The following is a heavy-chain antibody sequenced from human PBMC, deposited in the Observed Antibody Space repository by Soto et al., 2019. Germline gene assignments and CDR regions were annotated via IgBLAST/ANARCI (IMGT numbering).Heavy chain of an antibody. Sequence: QVQLVQSGAEVKKPGASVKVSCKASGYTFTNYSLNWVRQAPGQGLEWMGWISPYNGNTNYAQMLQGRVTMTTDTSTSTAYMELRSLRSDDTAVYYCARSGSNGYYLDYWGQGTLVTVSS. D-gene: IGHD3-22*01. CDR2: ISPYNGNT. J-gene: IGHJ4*02. CDR3: ARSGSNGYYLDY. CDR1: GYTFTNYS. V-gene: IGHV1-18*01.